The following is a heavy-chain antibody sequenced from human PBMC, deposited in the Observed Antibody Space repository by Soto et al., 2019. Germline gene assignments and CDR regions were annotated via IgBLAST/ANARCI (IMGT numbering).Heavy chain of an antibody. J-gene: IGHJ4*02. Sequence: PGGSLRLSCAASGFTFSSYAMSWVRQAPGKGLEWVSVISGSDDSTYYADSVKGRFTISRDNSKNTLYLQMNSLRAEDTAVYYCTKRRSSSTFDYWGQGPLVTVSS. CDR3: TKRRSSSTFDY. V-gene: IGHV3-23*01. CDR2: ISGSDDST. D-gene: IGHD6-6*01. CDR1: GFTFSSYA.